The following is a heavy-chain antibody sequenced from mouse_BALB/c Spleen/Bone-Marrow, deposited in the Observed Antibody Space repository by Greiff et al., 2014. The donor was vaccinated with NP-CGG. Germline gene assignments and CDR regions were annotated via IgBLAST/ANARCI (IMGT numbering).Heavy chain of an antibody. V-gene: IGHV5-6-5*01. Sequence: GQVVESGGGLVKPGGSLKLSCAASGFTFSSYAMSWVRQTPEKRLEWVASISSGGSTYYPDSVKGRFTISRDNARNILYLQMSSLRSEDTAMCYCAKRGAYGNFWFAYWGQGTLVTVSA. CDR3: AKRGAYGNFWFAY. J-gene: IGHJ3*01. CDR1: GFTFSSYA. CDR2: ISSGGST. D-gene: IGHD2-10*02.